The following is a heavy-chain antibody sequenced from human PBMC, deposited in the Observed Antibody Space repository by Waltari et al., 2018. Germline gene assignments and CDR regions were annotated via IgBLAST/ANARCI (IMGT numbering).Heavy chain of an antibody. CDR3: ASIGYSYGLVY. J-gene: IGHJ4*02. CDR2: IYYSGST. D-gene: IGHD5-18*01. CDR1: GGSISSYY. Sequence: QVQLQESGPGLVKPSETLSLTCTVSGGSISSYYWSWIRQPPGKGLEWIGYIYYSGSTNYNPSLKSRVTISVDTSKNQFSLKLSSVTAADTAVYYCASIGYSYGLVYWGQGTLVTVSS. V-gene: IGHV4-59*01.